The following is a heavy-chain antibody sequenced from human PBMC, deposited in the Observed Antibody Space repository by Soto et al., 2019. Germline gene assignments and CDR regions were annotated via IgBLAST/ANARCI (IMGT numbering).Heavy chain of an antibody. J-gene: IGHJ5*02. D-gene: IGHD3-22*01. V-gene: IGHV4-31*03. CDR1: GGSISSGGYY. Sequence: QVQLQESGPGLVKPSQTLSLTCTVSGGSISSGGYYWSWIRQHPGKGLEWIGYIYYSGSTYYNPSFKRRVNIAVDTSKTQFSLKLSSVTAADTAAYYCARTSYDSSGTAADPWGQGTLVTVSS. CDR2: IYYSGST. CDR3: ARTSYDSSGTAADP.